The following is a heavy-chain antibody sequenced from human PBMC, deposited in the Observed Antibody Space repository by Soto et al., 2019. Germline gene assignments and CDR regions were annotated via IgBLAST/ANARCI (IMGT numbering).Heavy chain of an antibody. CDR2: IIPIFGTA. CDR1: GGTFSSYA. D-gene: IGHD6-19*01. Sequence: QVQLVQSGAEVKKPGSSVKVSCKASGGTFSSYAISWVRQAPGQGLEWMGGIIPIFGTANYAQKFQGRVTSTGDESTSTAYMELSSLRSEDTAVYYCARDNKQWLALYYFDYWGQGTLVTVSS. J-gene: IGHJ4*02. CDR3: ARDNKQWLALYYFDY. V-gene: IGHV1-69*12.